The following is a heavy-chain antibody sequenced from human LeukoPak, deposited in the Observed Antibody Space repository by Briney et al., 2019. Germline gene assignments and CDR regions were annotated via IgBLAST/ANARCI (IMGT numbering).Heavy chain of an antibody. CDR1: GYTFTSYA. J-gene: IGHJ6*02. D-gene: IGHD3-9*01. V-gene: IGHV7-4-1*02. CDR3: ARDLGDYDILTGYSPYYYGMDV. Sequence: ASVKVSCKASGYTFTSYAMNWVRQAPGQGLEWMGWIDTNTGNPTYAQGFTGRFVFSLDTSVSTAYLQISSLKAEDTAVYYCARDLGDYDILTGYSPYYYGMDVWGQGTTVTVSS. CDR2: IDTNTGNP.